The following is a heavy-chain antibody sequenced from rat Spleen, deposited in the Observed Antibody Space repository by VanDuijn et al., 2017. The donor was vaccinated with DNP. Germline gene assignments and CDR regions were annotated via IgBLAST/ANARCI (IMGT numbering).Heavy chain of an antibody. CDR2: ISASGSST. J-gene: IGHJ2*01. D-gene: IGHD1-11*01. Sequence: EVQLVESGGGLVQPGRSLKLSCAASGFTFSFYGMAWVRQAPKKGLEWVASISASGSSTSYRDSVKGRFTISRDNAKNTLYLQMNSLRSEDTATYYCARGGRSYFDYWGQGVMVTVSS. CDR1: GFTFSFYG. CDR3: ARGGRSYFDY. V-gene: IGHV5S13*01.